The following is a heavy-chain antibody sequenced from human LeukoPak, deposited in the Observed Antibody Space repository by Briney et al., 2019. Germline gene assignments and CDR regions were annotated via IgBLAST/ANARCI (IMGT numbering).Heavy chain of an antibody. V-gene: IGHV3-66*01. CDR1: GFTVSSNY. D-gene: IGHD5-18*01. CDR3: ARGGYRYGYDY. CDR2: IYSGGST. J-gene: IGHJ4*02. Sequence: PGGSLRLSCEASGFTVSSNYMSWVRQAPGKRLEWVSVIYSGGSTYYADSVKGRFTISRDNSKNTLYLQMNTLRAEDTAVYYCARGGYRYGYDYWGQGTLVTVSS.